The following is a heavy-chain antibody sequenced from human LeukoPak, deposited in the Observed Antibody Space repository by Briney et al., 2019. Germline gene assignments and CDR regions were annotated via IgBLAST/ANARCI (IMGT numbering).Heavy chain of an antibody. CDR2: IYYSGTGST. CDR3: ARLAARRGYYYYGMDV. D-gene: IGHD3-10*01. J-gene: IGHJ6*02. Sequence: PSETLSLTCSVSGGSMRLFYWSWIRQPPGKGLEYIGYIYYSGTGSTNYNPSLKSRVTISVDTSKNQFSLKLSSVTPADTAVYYCARLAARRGYYYYGMDVWGQGTTVTVSS. V-gene: IGHV4-59*01. CDR1: GGSMRLFY.